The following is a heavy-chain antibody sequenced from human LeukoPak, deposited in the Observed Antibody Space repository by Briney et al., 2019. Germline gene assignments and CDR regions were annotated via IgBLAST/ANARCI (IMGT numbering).Heavy chain of an antibody. CDR2: ISSSSYI. CDR1: GFTFSSYS. J-gene: IGHJ4*02. V-gene: IGHV3-21*01. CDR3: ARLKMATISFDY. D-gene: IGHD5-24*01. Sequence: PGGSLRLSCAASGFTFSSYSMNWVRQAPGKGLEWVSSISSSSYIYYADSVKGRFTISRDNAKNSLYLQMNSLRAEDTAVYYCARLKMATISFDYWGQGTLVTVSS.